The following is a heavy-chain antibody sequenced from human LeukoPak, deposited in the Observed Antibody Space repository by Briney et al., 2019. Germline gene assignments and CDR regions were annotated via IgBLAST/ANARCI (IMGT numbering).Heavy chain of an antibody. V-gene: IGHV3-23*01. CDR1: GFTFGSYA. Sequence: GGSRRLSFAASGFTFGSYAMSWVRQAPGKGLEWVPGISDSGGSTYNADSVKGRFTISRDNSKNTLYLQMNSLRAEDTAVYYCAREVVVVVAASNWFDPWGQGTLVTVSS. CDR2: ISDSGGST. D-gene: IGHD2-15*01. CDR3: AREVVVVVAASNWFDP. J-gene: IGHJ5*02.